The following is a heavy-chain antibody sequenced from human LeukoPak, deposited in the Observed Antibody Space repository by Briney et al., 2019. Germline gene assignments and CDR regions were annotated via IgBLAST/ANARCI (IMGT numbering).Heavy chain of an antibody. V-gene: IGHV3-23*01. CDR2: ISGSGGST. CDR3: ARDPIGTRDGYGSGYYYYYMDV. D-gene: IGHD3-22*01. CDR1: GFTFSSYG. Sequence: PGGSLRLSCAASGFTFSSYGMSWVRQAPGKGLEWVSAISGSGGSTYYADSVKGRFTISRDNSKNTLYLQMNSLRAEDTAVYYCARDPIGTRDGYGSGYYYYYMDVWGKGTTVTVSS. J-gene: IGHJ6*03.